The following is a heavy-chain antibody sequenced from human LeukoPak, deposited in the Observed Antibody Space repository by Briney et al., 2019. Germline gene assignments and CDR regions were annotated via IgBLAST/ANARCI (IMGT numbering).Heavy chain of an antibody. J-gene: IGHJ4*02. CDR1: GGSISNYW. D-gene: IGHD6-13*01. Sequence: NPSETLSLTCTVSGGSISNYWWSWIRQPPGKGLEWIGYVFDSGGTNYNPSLKSRVTISVDTSKKQFSLKLSSVTAADTAVYYCARGHSSSWNYFDYWGQGTLVTVSS. V-gene: IGHV4-59*01. CDR3: ARGHSSSWNYFDY. CDR2: VFDSGGT.